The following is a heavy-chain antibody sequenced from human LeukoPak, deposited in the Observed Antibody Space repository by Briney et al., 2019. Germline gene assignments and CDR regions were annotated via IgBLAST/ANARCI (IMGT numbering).Heavy chain of an antibody. Sequence: KPSETLSLTCTVSGGSISSSSYYWGWIRQPPGKGLEWIGSIYYSGSTYYNPSLESRVTISVDTSKNQFSLKLSSVTAADTAVYYCARHSIGWDNWFDPWGQGTLVTVSS. CDR2: IYYSGST. V-gene: IGHV4-39*01. J-gene: IGHJ5*02. D-gene: IGHD6-19*01. CDR3: ARHSIGWDNWFDP. CDR1: GGSISSSSYY.